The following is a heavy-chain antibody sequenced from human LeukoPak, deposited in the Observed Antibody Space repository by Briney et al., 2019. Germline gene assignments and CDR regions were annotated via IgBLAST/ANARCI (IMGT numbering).Heavy chain of an antibody. J-gene: IGHJ4*02. Sequence: GGSLRLSCAASGFTFSSYAMHWVRQAPGKGLEWVAVISYDGSNKYYADSVKGRFTISRDNSKNTLYLQMNSLRAEDTAVYYCARESDYGGHFDYWGQGTLVTVSS. CDR3: ARESDYGGHFDY. CDR1: GFTFSSYA. CDR2: ISYDGSNK. V-gene: IGHV3-30-3*01. D-gene: IGHD4-23*01.